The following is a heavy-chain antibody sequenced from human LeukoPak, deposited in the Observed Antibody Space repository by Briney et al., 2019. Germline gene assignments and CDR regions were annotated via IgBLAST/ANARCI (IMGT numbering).Heavy chain of an antibody. J-gene: IGHJ4*02. D-gene: IGHD3-22*01. V-gene: IGHV1-69*05. CDR2: IIPIFGTA. CDR1: GGTFSSYA. Sequence: ASVKDSCKASGGTFSSYAISWVRQAPGQGLAWMGGIIPIFGTANYAQKFQGRVTITTDESTSTAYMELSSLRSEDTAVYYCAISYDSSGYYLATSFDYWGQGTLVTVSS. CDR3: AISYDSSGYYLATSFDY.